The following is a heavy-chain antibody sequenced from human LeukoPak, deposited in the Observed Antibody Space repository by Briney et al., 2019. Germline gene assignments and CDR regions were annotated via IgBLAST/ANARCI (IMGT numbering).Heavy chain of an antibody. CDR3: ARDNLGATTEYFDY. CDR2: ISSSSSSTI. D-gene: IGHD1-26*01. J-gene: IGHJ4*02. CDR1: GFTFSSYS. V-gene: IGHV3-48*01. Sequence: PGGSLRLSCAASGFTFSSYSMSWVRQAPGKGLEWVSYISSSSSSTIYYADSVKGRFTISRDNSKNTLYLQMNSLRAEDTAVYYCARDNLGATTEYFDYWGQGTLVTVSS.